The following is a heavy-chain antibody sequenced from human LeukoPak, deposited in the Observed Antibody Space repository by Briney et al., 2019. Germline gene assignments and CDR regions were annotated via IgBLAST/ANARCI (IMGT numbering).Heavy chain of an antibody. CDR2: ISPNSGGT. D-gene: IGHD6-13*01. CDR3: ARVFGRQTLDSSSWYYFDY. CDR1: GYTFTGYY. V-gene: IGHV1-2*02. Sequence: GASVKVSCKASGYTFTGYYMHWVRQAPGQGLEWMGWISPNSGGTNYAQRSQGRVTMTRDTSISTAYMELSRLRSDDTAVYYCARVFGRQTLDSSSWYYFDYWGQGTLVSVSS. J-gene: IGHJ4*02.